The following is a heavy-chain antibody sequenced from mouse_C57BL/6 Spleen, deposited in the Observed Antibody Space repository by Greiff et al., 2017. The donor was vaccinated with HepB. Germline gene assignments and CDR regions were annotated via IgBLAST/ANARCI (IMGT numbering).Heavy chain of an antibody. J-gene: IGHJ2*01. V-gene: IGHV5-12*01. CDR1: GFTFSDYY. D-gene: IGHD2-3*01. Sequence: EVKLVESGGGLVQPGGSLKLSCAASGFTFSDYYMYWVRQTPEKRLGWVAYISNGGGSTYYPDTVKGRFTISRDNAKNTLYLQMSRLKSEDTAMYYCARHGYYYFDYWGQGTTLTVSS. CDR2: ISNGGGST. CDR3: ARHGYYYFDY.